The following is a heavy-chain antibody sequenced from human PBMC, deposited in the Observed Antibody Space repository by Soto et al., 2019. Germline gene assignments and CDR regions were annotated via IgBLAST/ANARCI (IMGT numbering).Heavy chain of an antibody. CDR2: VNSDGSST. Sequence: GGSLRLSCAASGFTFSSYWMHWVRQAPGKGLGWVSRVNSDGSSTSYADSVKGRFTISRDKAKNTLYLQMNSLRAEDTAVYYCSKEGGDYDSSGYAFDIWGQGTMVTVSS. CDR1: GFTFSSYW. D-gene: IGHD3-22*01. J-gene: IGHJ3*02. CDR3: SKEGGDYDSSGYAFDI. V-gene: IGHV3-74*01.